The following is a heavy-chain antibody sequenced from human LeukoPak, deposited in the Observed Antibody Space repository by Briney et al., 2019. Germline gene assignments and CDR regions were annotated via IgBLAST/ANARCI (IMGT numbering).Heavy chain of an antibody. CDR2: IYYSGST. V-gene: IGHV4-59*01. J-gene: IGHJ6*03. D-gene: IGHD3-3*01. CDR1: GGSISGYY. Sequence: SETLSLTCTVSGGSISGYYWSWIRQPPGKGLEWIGYIYYSGSTNYNPSLKSRVTISEDTSKNQFSLKLSSVTAADTAVYYCARGVKQDFGVVTHFGNYYYMDVWGKGTTATVSS. CDR3: ARGVKQDFGVVTHFGNYYYMDV.